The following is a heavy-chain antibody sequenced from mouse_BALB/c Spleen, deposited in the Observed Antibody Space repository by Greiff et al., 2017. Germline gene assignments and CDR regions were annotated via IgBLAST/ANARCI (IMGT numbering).Heavy chain of an antibody. CDR2: INPSNGRT. CDR1: GYTFTSYW. V-gene: IGHV1S81*02. Sequence: QVQLKQPGAELVKPGASVKLSCKASGYTFTSYWMHWVKQRPGQGLEWIGEINPSNGRTNYNEKFKSKATLTVDKSSSTAYMQLSSLTSEDSAVYYCARGSNYWGDYWGQGTTLTVSS. CDR3: ARGSNYWGDY. J-gene: IGHJ2*01. D-gene: IGHD1-1*01.